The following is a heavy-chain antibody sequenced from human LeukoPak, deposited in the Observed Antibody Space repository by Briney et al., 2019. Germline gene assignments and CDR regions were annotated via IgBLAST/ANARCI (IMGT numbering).Heavy chain of an antibody. Sequence: PGGSLRLSCAASGFTFSRYWMHWVRHAPGKGLVWVSRMNSDGSTTSYADSVKGRFTISRDNSKNTLYLQMNSLRAEDTAVYHCAKSRDSSGYLGLSAYWGQGTLVTVSS. CDR3: AKSRDSSGYLGLSAY. CDR2: MNSDGSTT. D-gene: IGHD3-22*01. V-gene: IGHV3-74*01. J-gene: IGHJ4*02. CDR1: GFTFSRYW.